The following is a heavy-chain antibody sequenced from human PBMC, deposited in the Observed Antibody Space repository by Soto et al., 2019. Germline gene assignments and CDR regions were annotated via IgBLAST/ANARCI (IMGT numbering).Heavy chain of an antibody. Sequence: GPLRPPLSASWIEFINPGGGRVRQAPGKALEGVGRITRISQGGTSDYAAPVEGRFTISRDDSRSTVLLDMTSLKAEDTAVYCCITARPDFWGSGALVPVSS. J-gene: IGHJ2*01. CDR2: ITRISQGGTS. CDR3: ITARPDF. CDR1: IEFINPG. V-gene: IGHV3-15*01.